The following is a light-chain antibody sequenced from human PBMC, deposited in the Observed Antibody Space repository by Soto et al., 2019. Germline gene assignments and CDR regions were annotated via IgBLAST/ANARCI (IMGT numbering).Light chain of an antibody. CDR1: QGINND. CDR2: SAS. CDR3: FQHNSYPLT. V-gene: IGKV1-17*03. Sequence: IQMTQSPSAMSASVGDRVTIICRASQGINNDLAWFQQKPGNVPKRLIYSASTLQGGVPSWFSGSGSGTEFTLTISSLQPEDFATYYCFQHNSYPLTFGGGTKVEI. J-gene: IGKJ4*01.